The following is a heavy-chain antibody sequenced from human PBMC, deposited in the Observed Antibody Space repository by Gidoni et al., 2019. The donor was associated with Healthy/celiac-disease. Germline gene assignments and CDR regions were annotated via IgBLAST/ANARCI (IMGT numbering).Heavy chain of an antibody. J-gene: IGHJ6*02. V-gene: IGHV4-31*03. CDR3: ARDSHDILTGYKGGYGMDV. CDR1: GGSISSGGYY. Sequence: QVQLQESGPGLVKPSQTLSLTCTVSGGSISSGGYYWSWIRQHPGKGLEWIGYIYYSVSTYYNPSLKSRVTISVDTSKNQFSLKLSSVTAADTAVYYCARDSHDILTGYKGGYGMDVWGQGTTVTVSS. CDR2: IYYSVST. D-gene: IGHD3-9*01.